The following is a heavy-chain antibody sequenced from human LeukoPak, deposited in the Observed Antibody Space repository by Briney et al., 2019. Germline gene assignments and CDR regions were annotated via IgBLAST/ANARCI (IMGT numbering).Heavy chain of an antibody. J-gene: IGHJ6*02. Sequence: GGSLRLSCAASGFTFSSHAMSWVRQAPGKGLEWVSAISGSGGSTYYADSVKGRFTISRDNSKNTLYLQMNSLRAEDTAVYYCARSGSLGFYYGMDVWGQGTTVTVSS. CDR2: ISGSGGST. V-gene: IGHV3-23*01. D-gene: IGHD1-26*01. CDR1: GFTFSSHA. CDR3: ARSGSLGFYYGMDV.